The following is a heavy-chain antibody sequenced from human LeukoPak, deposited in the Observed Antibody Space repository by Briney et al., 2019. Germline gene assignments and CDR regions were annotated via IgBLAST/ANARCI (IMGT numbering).Heavy chain of an antibody. D-gene: IGHD3-22*01. Sequence: GGSLRLSCAASGFTVSSNYMSWVRQAPGKGLEWVSVIYSGGSTYYADSVKGRFTISRDNSKNTLYLQMNSLRAEDTAAYYCARDSPYYYDSSGYFPYWGQGTLVTVSS. CDR3: ARDSPYYYDSSGYFPY. J-gene: IGHJ4*02. CDR2: IYSGGST. V-gene: IGHV3-53*01. CDR1: GFTVSSNY.